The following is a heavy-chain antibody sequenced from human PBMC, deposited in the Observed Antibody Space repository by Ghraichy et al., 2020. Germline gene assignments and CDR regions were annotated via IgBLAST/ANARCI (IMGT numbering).Heavy chain of an antibody. J-gene: IGHJ6*02. CDR1: GFTFTDYW. V-gene: IGHV3-7*01. D-gene: IGHD6-13*01. CDR2: IKEDGSET. CDR3: ARVQQQLIQDYFYGMDV. Sequence: GGSLRLSYAASGFTFTDYWMTWVRQGPGKGLEWVASIKEDGSETYYVDSVKGRFTISRDNAKNSLYLQVNSLRVEDTAVFYCARVQQQLIQDYFYGMDVWGQGTTVTVSS.